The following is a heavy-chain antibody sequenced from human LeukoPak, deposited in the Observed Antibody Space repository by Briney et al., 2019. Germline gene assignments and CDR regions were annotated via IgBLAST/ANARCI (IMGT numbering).Heavy chain of an antibody. CDR2: IKQDGSDK. Sequence: PGGSLRLSCAGTGFIFSSYWMSWVRQAPGKGLEWVANIKQDGSDKYYVDSVKGRFTISRDNAKSSLYLQMKSLRAEDTAVYYCARVRENRSWYSIDYWGQGTLVTVSS. CDR1: GFIFSSYW. J-gene: IGHJ4*02. D-gene: IGHD6-13*01. CDR3: ARVRENRSWYSIDY. V-gene: IGHV3-7*01.